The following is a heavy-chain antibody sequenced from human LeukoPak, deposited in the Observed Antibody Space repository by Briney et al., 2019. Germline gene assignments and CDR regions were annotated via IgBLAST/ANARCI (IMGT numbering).Heavy chain of an antibody. Sequence: ASVKVSCKASGYTFTSNGITWVRQAPGQGPEWMGWISGYNGNTNYAPKLKGRATMTKDTSTTTAYMELRSLRSDDTAVYYCASGGLYYFDYWGQGTLVTVSS. CDR2: ISGYNGNT. CDR3: ASGGLYYFDY. CDR1: GYTFTSNG. J-gene: IGHJ4*02. V-gene: IGHV1-18*01. D-gene: IGHD3-16*01.